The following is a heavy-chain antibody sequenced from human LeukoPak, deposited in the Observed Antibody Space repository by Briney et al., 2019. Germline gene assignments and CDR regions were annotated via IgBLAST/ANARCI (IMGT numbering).Heavy chain of an antibody. Sequence: PGASVKVSCKASGGTFNSYTISWVRQAPGQGLEWMGGIIPIFGTTNYAQKFQGRVTITADESTNTAYMELSSLRSDDTAVYYCAREGSKGLSRADAFDIWGQGTMVTASS. J-gene: IGHJ3*02. D-gene: IGHD2/OR15-2a*01. CDR3: AREGSKGLSRADAFDI. CDR1: GGTFNSYT. V-gene: IGHV1-69*13. CDR2: IIPIFGTT.